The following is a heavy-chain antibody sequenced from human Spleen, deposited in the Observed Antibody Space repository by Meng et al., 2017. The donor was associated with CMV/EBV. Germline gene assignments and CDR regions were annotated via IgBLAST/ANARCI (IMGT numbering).Heavy chain of an antibody. CDR1: GYTFTDHY. CDR3: ARGGSGYYYYDMDV. D-gene: IGHD3-16*01. CDR2: IYPKSGGT. Sequence: ASVKVSCKASGYTFTDHYFHWVRQAPGQGLEWMGWIYPKSGGTHYAQKFQGRLTVTRDTSISTGYMELSSLGSDDTAVYYCARGGSGYYYYDMDVWGQGTTVTVSS. J-gene: IGHJ6*02. V-gene: IGHV1-2*02.